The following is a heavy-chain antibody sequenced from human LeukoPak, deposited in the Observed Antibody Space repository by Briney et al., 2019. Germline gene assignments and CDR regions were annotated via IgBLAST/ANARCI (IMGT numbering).Heavy chain of an antibody. CDR2: INQDGSER. CDR3: ARGVGDA. CDR1: GFIFSSDY. Sequence: GGSLRLSCAASGFIFSSDYMSWVRQAPGDGLDWVANINQDGSERYYVDSVKGRFSISRDNAKNSLYLQMNSLRPDDTAIYSCARGVGDAWGQGTMVSVSS. J-gene: IGHJ3*01. D-gene: IGHD2-15*01. V-gene: IGHV3-7*01.